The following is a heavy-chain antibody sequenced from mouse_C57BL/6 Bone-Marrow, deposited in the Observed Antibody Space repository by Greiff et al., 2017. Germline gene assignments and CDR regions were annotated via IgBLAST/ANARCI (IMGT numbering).Heavy chain of an antibody. CDR1: GYAFSSSW. CDR3: AREEIYGFAY. V-gene: IGHV1-82*01. CDR2: IYPGDGDT. D-gene: IGHD1-1*01. Sequence: VQLQQSGPELVKPGASVKISCKASGYAFSSSWMNWVKQRPGKGLEWIGRIYPGDGDTNYNGKFKGKATLTADKSSSTAYMQLSSLTSEDSAVYFCAREEIYGFAYWGQGTLVTVSA. J-gene: IGHJ3*01.